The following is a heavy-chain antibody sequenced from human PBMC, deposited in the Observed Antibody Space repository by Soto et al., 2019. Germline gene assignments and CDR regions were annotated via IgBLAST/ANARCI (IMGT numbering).Heavy chain of an antibody. Sequence: QLQLEESGSGLVQPSQTLSLTCTVSGGSIINDNYSWSWVRQPPGKGLEWIGYIYHSGTTYYNPSLNSRVTISVDGSSNQFSLKLTSVMAADTAVYYCARVVPAPRYFESWGPGILVTVSS. CDR3: ARVVPAPRYFES. J-gene: IGHJ4*02. CDR1: GGSIINDNYS. V-gene: IGHV4-30-2*01. D-gene: IGHD2-15*01. CDR2: IYHSGTT.